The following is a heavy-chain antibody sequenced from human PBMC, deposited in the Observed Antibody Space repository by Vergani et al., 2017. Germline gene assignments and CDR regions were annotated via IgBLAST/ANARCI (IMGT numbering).Heavy chain of an antibody. CDR2: ISSSSSYI. D-gene: IGHD2-15*01. J-gene: IGHJ4*02. CDR3: AKGKYCSGGSCYQFDY. V-gene: IGHV3-21*01. CDR1: GFTFSSYG. Sequence: VQLVESGGGVVQPGRSLRLSCAASGFTFSSYGMHWVRQAPGKGLEWVSSISSSSSYIYYADSVKGRFTISRDNAKNSLYLQMNSLRAEDTAVYYCAKGKYCSGGSCYQFDYWGQGTLVTVSS.